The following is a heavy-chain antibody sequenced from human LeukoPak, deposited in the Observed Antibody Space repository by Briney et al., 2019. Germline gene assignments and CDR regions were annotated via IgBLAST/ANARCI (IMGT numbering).Heavy chain of an antibody. D-gene: IGHD3-16*01. CDR2: IYSGGNT. J-gene: IGHJ5*02. CDR1: GGSISSYY. Sequence: PSETLSLTCTVSGGSISSYYWSWIRQPAGKGLEWIGRIYSGGNTNYNPSLKSRVTMSVDTSKKQFSLKLSSVTAADTAVYYCAGGSVITFGGVTQTGGNWFDPWGQGTLVTVSS. CDR3: AGGSVITFGGVTQTGGNWFDP. V-gene: IGHV4-4*07.